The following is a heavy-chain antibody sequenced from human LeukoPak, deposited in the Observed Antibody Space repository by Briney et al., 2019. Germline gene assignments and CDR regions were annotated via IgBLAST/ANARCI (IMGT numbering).Heavy chain of an antibody. Sequence: ASLKVSCEASGNTFTSDYIHWGRQAPGQGLEWVGRIIPSGGDTIHAEKFRGRVTMTRDTSTRTHHMEFRSLRSEDTAVYFCARDNSRWSFDYWGQGTPVTVSS. CDR1: GNTFTSDY. D-gene: IGHD2/OR15-2a*01. V-gene: IGHV1-46*03. J-gene: IGHJ4*02. CDR3: ARDNSRWSFDY. CDR2: IIPSGGDT.